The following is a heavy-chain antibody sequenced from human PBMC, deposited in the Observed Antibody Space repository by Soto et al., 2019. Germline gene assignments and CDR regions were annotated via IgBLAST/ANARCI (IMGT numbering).Heavy chain of an antibody. CDR3: AKDWVGGSNKYYFEY. Sequence: QVQLVESGGGVVRPGRSLRLSCVASGFTFRDYGMHWVRQAPGKGLEWVAGISHHGLKEHYADSVKGRFTISRDNSKKTVYLHLNSLRGDDTAVYYCAKDWVGGSNKYYFEYWGQGTLVTVSS. V-gene: IGHV3-30*18. D-gene: IGHD1-26*01. CDR2: ISHHGLKE. J-gene: IGHJ4*02. CDR1: GFTFRDYG.